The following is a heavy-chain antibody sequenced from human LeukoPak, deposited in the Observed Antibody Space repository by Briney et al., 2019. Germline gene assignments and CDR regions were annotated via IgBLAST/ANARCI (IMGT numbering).Heavy chain of an antibody. CDR3: ARDRKYYYHMDV. Sequence: SETLSLTCTVSGDSIRSSSYYWGWTRQPPGKGLEWIGSIYHSGSTYYNPSLKSRVTISVDTSKNQFSLKLSSLTAADTAVYYCARDRKYYYHMDVWGKGTRSPSP. J-gene: IGHJ6*03. V-gene: IGHV4-39*07. CDR1: GDSIRSSSYY. D-gene: IGHD1-14*01. CDR2: IYHSGST.